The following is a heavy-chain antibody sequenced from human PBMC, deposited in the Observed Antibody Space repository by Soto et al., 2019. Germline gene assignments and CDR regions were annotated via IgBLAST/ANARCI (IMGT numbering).Heavy chain of an antibody. CDR2: ISWNGGDI. D-gene: IGHD6-25*01. CDR3: AKDMASRPHNWFDP. Sequence: PGGALKVSCAASGFTFDDYAMHWVRQVPGKGLEWVSGISWNGGDIEYADYVKGRFTISRDNARNSLYLQMNSLRAEDTALYYCAKDMASRPHNWFDPWGRGTLVTVSS. J-gene: IGHJ5*02. V-gene: IGHV3-9*01. CDR1: GFTFDDYA.